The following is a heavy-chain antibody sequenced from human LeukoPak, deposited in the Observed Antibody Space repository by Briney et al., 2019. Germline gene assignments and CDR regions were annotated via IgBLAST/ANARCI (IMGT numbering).Heavy chain of an antibody. Sequence: SETLSLTCTVSGYSISSGYYWGWIRQPPGKGLEWIGSIYHSGSTYYNPSLKSRVTISVDTSKNQFSLKLSSVTAADTAVYYCARGGRYSYGNFDYWGQGTLVTVSS. CDR2: IYHSGST. J-gene: IGHJ4*02. CDR3: ARGGRYSYGNFDY. V-gene: IGHV4-38-2*02. D-gene: IGHD5-18*01. CDR1: GYSISSGYY.